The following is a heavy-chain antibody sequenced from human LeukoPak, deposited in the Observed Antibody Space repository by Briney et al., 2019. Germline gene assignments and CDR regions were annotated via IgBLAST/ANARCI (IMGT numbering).Heavy chain of an antibody. CDR3: ARAGYGSGSYYSN. Sequence: SETLSLTCTVSGYSISSGYYWGWIRQPPGKGLEWIGSIYHSGSTNYNPSLKSRVTISVDTSKNQFSLKLSSVTAADTAVYYCARAGYGSGSYYSNWGQGTLVTVSS. V-gene: IGHV4-38-2*02. CDR1: GYSISSGYY. CDR2: IYHSGST. J-gene: IGHJ4*02. D-gene: IGHD3-10*01.